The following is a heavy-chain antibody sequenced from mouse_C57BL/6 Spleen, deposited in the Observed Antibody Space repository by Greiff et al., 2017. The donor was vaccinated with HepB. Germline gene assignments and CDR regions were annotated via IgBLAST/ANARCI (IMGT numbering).Heavy chain of an antibody. V-gene: IGHV1-50*01. J-gene: IGHJ1*03. CDR1: GYTFTSYW. D-gene: IGHD2-3*01. CDR3: ARRGLLRDWYFDV. CDR2: IDPSDSYT. Sequence: QVQLKQPGAELVKPGASVKLSCKASGYTFTSYWMQWVKQRPGQGLEWIGEIDPSDSYTNYNQKFKGKATLTVDTSSSTAYMQLSSLTSEDSAVYYCARRGLLRDWYFDVWGTGTTVTVSS.